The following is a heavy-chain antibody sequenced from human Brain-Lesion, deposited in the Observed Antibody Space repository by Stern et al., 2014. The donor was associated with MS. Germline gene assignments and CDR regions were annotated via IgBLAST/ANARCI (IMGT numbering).Heavy chain of an antibody. Sequence: QVQLQESGPGLVKPSGTLSLTCAVSGGSISSSNWRSWVRPSPGKGLEWVGEIYHSGGTKYSPSFESRVIISVDKSQNQLSLKLRYVTAADTAVYYCARELPDLNAFDIWGQGTMVTVSS. CDR3: ARELPDLNAFDI. V-gene: IGHV4-4*02. J-gene: IGHJ3*02. CDR2: IYHSGGT. D-gene: IGHD1-14*01. CDR1: GGSISSSNW.